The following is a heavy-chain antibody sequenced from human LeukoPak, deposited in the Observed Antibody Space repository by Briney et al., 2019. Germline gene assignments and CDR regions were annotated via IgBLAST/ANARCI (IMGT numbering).Heavy chain of an antibody. Sequence: VESLKISCKGSGYKFPTYWIGWVRQMPGKGLEWMGIIYPDDSDTRYSPSFQGLVTISADKSISTAYLQWSSLKASDPAMYYCARHEGYCISSSCSDTFDIWGQGTMVTVSS. V-gene: IGHV5-51*01. CDR1: GYKFPTYW. CDR2: IYPDDSDT. J-gene: IGHJ3*02. D-gene: IGHD2-2*01. CDR3: ARHEGYCISSSCSDTFDI.